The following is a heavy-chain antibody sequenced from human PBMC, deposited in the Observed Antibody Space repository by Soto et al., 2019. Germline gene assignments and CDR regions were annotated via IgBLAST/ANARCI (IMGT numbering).Heavy chain of an antibody. D-gene: IGHD1-20*01. J-gene: IGHJ5*02. CDR1: GGSVESVDSY. CDR2: VYYVGSP. CDR3: ATIITPGTRHTYLDP. V-gene: IGHV4-39*01. Sequence: PSWSLSLTCSVSGGSVESVDSYWAWNRQAPGKGLEWIGSVYYVGSPFYNPSLKSRVTMSIDTTKNQFSLNLTSVTATDTAVYYCATIITPGTRHTYLDPRGQGIPVTV.